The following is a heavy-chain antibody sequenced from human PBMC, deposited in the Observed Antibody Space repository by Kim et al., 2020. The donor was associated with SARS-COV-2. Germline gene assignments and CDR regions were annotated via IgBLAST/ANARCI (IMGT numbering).Heavy chain of an antibody. V-gene: IGHV3-30*04. CDR2: ISYDGSDK. CDR3: ARDLASQYYYDSSGYFDS. D-gene: IGHD3-22*01. Sequence: GGSLRLSCAASGFTFSSYAMHWVRQAPGKGLEWVAVISYDGSDKYYADSVKGRFTISKDKSKNTLYLQMNSLRAEDTAVYYCARDLASQYYYDSSGYFDSWGQGTLVTVSS. J-gene: IGHJ4*02. CDR1: GFTFSSYA.